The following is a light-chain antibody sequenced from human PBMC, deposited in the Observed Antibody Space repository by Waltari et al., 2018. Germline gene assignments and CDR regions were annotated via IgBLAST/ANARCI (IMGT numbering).Light chain of an antibody. CDR1: SSDVGGYTY. CDR2: EVS. Sequence: HSALTQPASVSGSPGQSITISCTATSSDVGGYTYVSWYQQHPGKAPKLMIYEVSNRPSGVSNRFSGSKSGNTASLTISGLQAEDEADYYCSSYISSSTLELFGGGTSLTVL. V-gene: IGLV2-14*03. J-gene: IGLJ2*01. CDR3: SSYISSSTLEL.